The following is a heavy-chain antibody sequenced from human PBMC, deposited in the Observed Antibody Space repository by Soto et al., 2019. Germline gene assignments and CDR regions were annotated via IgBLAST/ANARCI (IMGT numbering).Heavy chain of an antibody. D-gene: IGHD3-3*01. CDR2: IVPMFGTS. V-gene: IGHV1-69*06. CDR1: GGTSTIYA. J-gene: IGHJ4*02. Sequence: QERLVQSGAEVRKPGSSVKVSCKGTGGTSTIYAINWVRQAPGQGLEWLGGIVPMFGTSKYAQKFQGRVTITADTSTNIAYMELRSLRSEDTAVYYCNRGSEYDFWSGYLWGQGTLVSVSS. CDR3: NRGSEYDFWSGYL.